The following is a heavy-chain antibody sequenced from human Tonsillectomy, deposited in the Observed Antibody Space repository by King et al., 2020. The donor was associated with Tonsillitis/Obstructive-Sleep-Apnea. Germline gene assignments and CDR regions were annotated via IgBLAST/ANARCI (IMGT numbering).Heavy chain of an antibody. CDR1: GGSISSSSYY. CDR2: IYVSGGI. CDR3: ARHDIPIDY. J-gene: IGHJ4*02. V-gene: IGHV4-39*01. D-gene: IGHD2-2*01. Sequence: QLQESGPGLVKPSETLSLTCTVSGGSISSSSYYWGWIRQPPGKGLGWSGSIYVSGGICYNPSLQSRVTISVDTSKNQFSLKLSSVTAADTAVYYCARHDIPIDYWGQGTLVTVSS.